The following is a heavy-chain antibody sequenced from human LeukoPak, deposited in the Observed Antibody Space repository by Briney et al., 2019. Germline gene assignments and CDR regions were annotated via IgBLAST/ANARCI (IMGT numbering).Heavy chain of an antibody. CDR3: ARDELGSGDYYGSGSYYNPLDY. CDR1: GYTFTSYG. D-gene: IGHD3-10*01. J-gene: IGHJ4*02. CDR2: ISAYNGNT. V-gene: IGHV1-18*01. Sequence: GASVKVSCKASGYTFTSYGISWVRQAPGQGLEWMGWISAYNGNTNYAQKLQGRVTMTTDTSTSTAYMELRSLRSDDTAVYYCARDELGSGDYYGSGSYYNPLDYWGQGTLVTASS.